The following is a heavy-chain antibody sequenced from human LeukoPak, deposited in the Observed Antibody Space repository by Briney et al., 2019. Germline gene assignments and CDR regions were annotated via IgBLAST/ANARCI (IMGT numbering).Heavy chain of an antibody. CDR3: ARDDYDSSGNDAFDI. V-gene: IGHV4-34*01. CDR1: GGSFSGYY. Sequence: SETLSLTCGVYGGSFSGYYWSWIRQPPGKGLEWVGEITRDGGTNYNPSLKSRVTMSLDTSRNQFSLKLNSVTAADTAVYYCARDDYDSSGNDAFDIWGQGTMVTVPS. D-gene: IGHD3-22*01. J-gene: IGHJ3*02. CDR2: ITRDGGT.